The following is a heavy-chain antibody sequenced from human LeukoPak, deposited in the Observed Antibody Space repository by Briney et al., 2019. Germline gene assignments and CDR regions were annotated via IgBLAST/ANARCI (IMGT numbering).Heavy chain of an antibody. D-gene: IGHD3-22*01. CDR3: ARPYYYDTSGYYAPFGY. J-gene: IGHJ4*02. Sequence: GGSLRLSCAASGFTFSSYSMNWVREAPGKGLEWVSVIYSGGSTYYADSVKGRFTISRDNSKNTLYLQMNSLRAEDTAVYYCARPYYYDTSGYYAPFGYWCQGTLVTVSS. V-gene: IGHV3-53*01. CDR2: IYSGGST. CDR1: GFTFSSYS.